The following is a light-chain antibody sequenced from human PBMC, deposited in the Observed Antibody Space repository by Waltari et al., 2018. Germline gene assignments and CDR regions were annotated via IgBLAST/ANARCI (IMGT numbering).Light chain of an antibody. CDR3: QQYYGTPPAT. CDR2: WAA. CDR1: QRVLYSTNNKNY. V-gene: IGKV4-1*01. Sequence: DIVMTQSPDSLAVSLGERATINCKSSQRVLYSTNNKNYLAWYQQKPGQPPRLLIYWAATRESGVPDRFSGSGSGTDFTLTISTLQAEDVAVYYCQQYYGTPPATFGQGTKLEI. J-gene: IGKJ2*01.